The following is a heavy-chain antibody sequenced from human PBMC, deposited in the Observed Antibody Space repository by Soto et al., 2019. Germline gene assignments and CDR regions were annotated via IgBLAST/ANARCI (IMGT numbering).Heavy chain of an antibody. J-gene: IGHJ4*02. D-gene: IGHD3-10*01. CDR3: ARDEGHYGSGSYWPDY. CDR1: GFTFSSYG. V-gene: IGHV3-33*01. Sequence: QVQLVESGGGVVQPGRSLRLSCAASGFTFSSYGMHWVRQAPGKGLEWVAVIWYDGSIKYYADSVKGRFTISRDNSKNTRNLQMNSLRAEDTAVYYWARDEGHYGSGSYWPDYWGQGTLVTVSS. CDR2: IWYDGSIK.